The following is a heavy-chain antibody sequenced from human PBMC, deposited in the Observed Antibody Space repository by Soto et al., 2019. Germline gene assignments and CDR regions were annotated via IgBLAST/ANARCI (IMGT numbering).Heavy chain of an antibody. CDR2: ISYDGSNK. CDR1: GFTFSSYA. V-gene: IGHV3-30-3*01. CDR3: ARAEVEVVAGIDY. D-gene: IGHD6-19*01. J-gene: IGHJ4*02. Sequence: QVQLVESGGGVVQPGRSLRLSCAASGFTFSSYAMHWVRQAPGKWLEWVAVISYDGSNKYYADSVKGRFTISRDNSKNTLYLQMNSLRAEDTAVYYCARAEVEVVAGIDYWDQGTLVTVSS.